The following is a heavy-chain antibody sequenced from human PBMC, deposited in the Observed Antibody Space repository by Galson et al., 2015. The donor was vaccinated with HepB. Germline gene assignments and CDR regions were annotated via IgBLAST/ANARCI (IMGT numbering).Heavy chain of an antibody. J-gene: IGHJ6*03. V-gene: IGHV1-58*02. CDR2: IVVGSGNT. CDR1: GFTFTSSA. CDR3: ARGTGDHYYYYYYMDV. Sequence: SVKVSCKASGFTFTSSAMQWVRQARGQRLEWIGWIVVGSGNTNYAQKFQERVTITADESMSTAYMELSSLRSEDTAVYYCARGTGDHYYYYYYMDVWGKGTTVTVSS. D-gene: IGHD2-21*02.